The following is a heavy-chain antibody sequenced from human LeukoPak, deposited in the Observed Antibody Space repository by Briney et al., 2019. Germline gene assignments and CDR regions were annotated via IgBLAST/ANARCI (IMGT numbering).Heavy chain of an antibody. CDR1: GGSISGYY. Sequence: SETLSLTCTVSGGSISGYYWTWVRQPPGKGLEWIGQIHYSGRADYNPSLKSRITISVDTSKNQMSLKVTSVTAADTTIYYCARFGVDYDMGVWGQGTTVTVSS. V-gene: IGHV4-59*01. J-gene: IGHJ6*02. D-gene: IGHD3-16*01. CDR2: IHYSGRA. CDR3: ARFGVDYDMGV.